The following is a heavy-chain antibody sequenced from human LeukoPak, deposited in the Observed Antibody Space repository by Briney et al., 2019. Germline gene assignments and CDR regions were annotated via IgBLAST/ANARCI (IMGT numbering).Heavy chain of an antibody. J-gene: IGHJ4*02. CDR2: TIPIFGTA. Sequence: SVKASCKASGGTFSSYAISWVRQAPGQGLEWMGRTIPIFGTANYAQKFQGRVTITTDESTSTAYMELSSLRSEDTAVYYCARDSDISTFYYFDYWGQGTLVTVSS. CDR1: GGTFSSYA. V-gene: IGHV1-69*05. CDR3: ARDSDISTFYYFDY. D-gene: IGHD3-3*02.